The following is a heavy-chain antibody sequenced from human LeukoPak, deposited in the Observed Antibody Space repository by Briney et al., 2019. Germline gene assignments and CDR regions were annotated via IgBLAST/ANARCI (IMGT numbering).Heavy chain of an antibody. J-gene: IGHJ4*02. Sequence: PSETLSLTCAVYGGSFSGYYWSWIRQPPGKGLEWIGEINHSGSTNYNPSLKSRVTISVDTSKNQFSLKLSSVTAADTAVYYCARATSEDTALDYWGQGTLVTVSS. D-gene: IGHD5-18*01. CDR1: GGSFSGYY. CDR3: ARATSEDTALDY. CDR2: INHSGST. V-gene: IGHV4-34*01.